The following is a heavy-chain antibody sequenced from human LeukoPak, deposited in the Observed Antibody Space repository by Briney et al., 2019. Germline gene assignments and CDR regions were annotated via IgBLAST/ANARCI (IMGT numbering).Heavy chain of an antibody. J-gene: IGHJ4*02. Sequence: ASVKVSCKASGYTFTGYYMHWVRQAPGQGLEWMGWINPNSGGTNYAQKFQGRVTITADESTSTAYMELSSLRSEDTAVYYCARDANIRGVIGYWGQGTLVTVSS. CDR3: ARDANIRGVIGY. V-gene: IGHV1-2*02. CDR1: GYTFTGYY. CDR2: INPNSGGT. D-gene: IGHD3-10*01.